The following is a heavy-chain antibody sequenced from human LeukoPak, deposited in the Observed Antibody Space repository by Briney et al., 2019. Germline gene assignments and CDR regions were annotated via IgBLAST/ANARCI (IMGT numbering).Heavy chain of an antibody. CDR3: AKERQWLVLGDMDV. Sequence: GGSLRLSCVVSGFTFSSYAMTWVRQAPGKGLEWVSGVRGSGANTNYADSVKGRFTISRDNSKNRLYLQMNSLRADDTAVYYCAKERQWLVLGDMDVWGKGTTVTISS. CDR2: VRGSGANT. J-gene: IGHJ6*04. V-gene: IGHV3-23*01. D-gene: IGHD6-19*01. CDR1: GFTFSSYA.